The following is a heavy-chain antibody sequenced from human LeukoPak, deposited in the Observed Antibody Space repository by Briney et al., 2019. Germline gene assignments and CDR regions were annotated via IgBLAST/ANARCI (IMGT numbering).Heavy chain of an antibody. CDR1: GGPFSSYA. Sequence: SVKVSCKASGGPFSSYAISWVRQAPGQGLEWMGRIIPILGIANYAQKFQGRVTITADKSTSTAYMELSSLRSEDTAVYYCARDRVPYSSGWYGIDYWGQGTLVTVSS. CDR3: ARDRVPYSSGWYGIDY. D-gene: IGHD6-19*01. J-gene: IGHJ4*02. CDR2: IIPILGIA. V-gene: IGHV1-69*04.